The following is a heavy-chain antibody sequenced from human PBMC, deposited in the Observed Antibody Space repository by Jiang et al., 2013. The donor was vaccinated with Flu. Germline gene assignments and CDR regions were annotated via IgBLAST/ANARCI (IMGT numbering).Heavy chain of an antibody. CDR2: INPSSGNT. Sequence: GAEVKKPGASVKVSCKASGYTFTNHYIHWVRQAPGQGLEWMGVINPSSGNTGYTQMFQGRVTMTRDTSTNTVYMELSRLKYEDTALYYCARGGSRLVVTGGGAMSSFGDYWGQGTLITVSS. J-gene: IGHJ4*02. V-gene: IGHV1-46*01. D-gene: IGHD3-22*01. CDR3: ARGGSRLVVTGGGAMSSFGDY. CDR1: GYTFTNHY.